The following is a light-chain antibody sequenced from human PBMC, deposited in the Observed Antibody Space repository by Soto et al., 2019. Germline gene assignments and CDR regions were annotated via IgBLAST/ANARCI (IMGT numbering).Light chain of an antibody. Sequence: EIVMTQSPAALSVSPGDAATLSCRASQSVHSRLAWYQQKPGQAPRLLIYGASTRATGTPPRFRGSGYGTEFTLTITSLQSEDFAVYYCQQYDDWPPWTFGPGTKVEIK. J-gene: IGKJ1*01. CDR2: GAS. V-gene: IGKV3-15*01. CDR3: QQYDDWPPWT. CDR1: QSVHSR.